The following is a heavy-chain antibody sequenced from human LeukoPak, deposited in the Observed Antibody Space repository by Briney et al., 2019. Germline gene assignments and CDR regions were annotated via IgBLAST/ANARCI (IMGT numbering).Heavy chain of an antibody. CDR1: GFTFTNAC. CDR2: VKSKTNGGAT. V-gene: IGHV3-15*01. Sequence: GGSLRLSCAASGFTFTNACMTWVRQAPGKGLEWVGRVKSKTNGGATDYAAPVKGRFTISRDDSKNTLYLQMNNLKTEDTAVYYCTTDMTARHHWGEGTLVTVSS. CDR3: TTDMTARHH. D-gene: IGHD6-6*01. J-gene: IGHJ5*02.